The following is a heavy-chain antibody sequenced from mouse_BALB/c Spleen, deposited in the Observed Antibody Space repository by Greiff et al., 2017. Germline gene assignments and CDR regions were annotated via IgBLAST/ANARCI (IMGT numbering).Heavy chain of an antibody. CDR1: GYSITSGYY. J-gene: IGHJ4*01. CDR2: ISYDGSN. V-gene: IGHV3-6*02. Sequence: EVKLMESGPGLVKPSQSLSLTCSVTGYSITSGYYWNWIRQFPGNKLEWMGYISYDGSNNYNPSLKNRISITRDTSKNQFFLKLNSVTTEDTATYYCARVRGGAMDYWGQGTSVTVSS. CDR3: ARVRGGAMDY. D-gene: IGHD1-1*02.